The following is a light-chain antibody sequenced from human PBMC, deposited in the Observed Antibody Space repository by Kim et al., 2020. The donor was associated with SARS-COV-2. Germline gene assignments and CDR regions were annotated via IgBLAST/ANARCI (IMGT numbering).Light chain of an antibody. J-gene: IGLJ1*01. CDR2: EVS. Sequence: GQSITSSCTGTSSDIGAYNYVSWYRQHPGRAPTLMIYEVSERPSGISSRFSGSKSGNMASLTISGLQAEDEADYYCNSYAGSNTLVFGSGTKVTVL. CDR3: NSYAGSNTLV. CDR1: SSDIGAYNY. V-gene: IGLV2-14*03.